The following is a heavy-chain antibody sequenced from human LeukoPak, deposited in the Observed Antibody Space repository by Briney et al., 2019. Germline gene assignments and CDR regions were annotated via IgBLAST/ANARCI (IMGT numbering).Heavy chain of an antibody. D-gene: IGHD3-3*01. V-gene: IGHV3-30*02. CDR1: GFTFSSYG. Sequence: PGGSLRLSCAASGFTFSSYGMHWVRQAPGKGLEWVAFIRYDESNTFYADSVKGRFTISRDNSKNTLYLQMNSLRVEDTAVYYCATYDFRDAFDFWGQGTMVTVSS. CDR3: ATYDFRDAFDF. J-gene: IGHJ3*01. CDR2: IRYDESNT.